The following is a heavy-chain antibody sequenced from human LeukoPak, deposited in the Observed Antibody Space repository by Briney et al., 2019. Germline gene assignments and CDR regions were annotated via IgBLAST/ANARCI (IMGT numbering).Heavy chain of an antibody. D-gene: IGHD3-22*01. J-gene: IGHJ4*02. Sequence: PSETLSLTCTVSGGSISSYYWSWIRQPPGKGLEWIGYIYYSGSTNYNPSLKSRVTISVDTSKNQFSLKLSSVTAADTAVYYCARVSRGPHPYYYDSSGYMDYWGQGTLVTVSS. V-gene: IGHV4-59*01. CDR3: ARVSRGPHPYYYDSSGYMDY. CDR2: IYYSGST. CDR1: GGSISSYY.